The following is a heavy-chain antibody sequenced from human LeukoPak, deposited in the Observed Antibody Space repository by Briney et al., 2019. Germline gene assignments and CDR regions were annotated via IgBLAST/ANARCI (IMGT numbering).Heavy chain of an antibody. CDR1: GGSFSGYY. Sequence: SETLSLTCAVYGGSFSGYYWSWIRQPPGEGLEWIGEINHSGSTKYNPSLKSRVTISVDTSRNQFSLKLSSVTAADTAVYYCARRCSSTSCYNYWGQGTLVTVSS. D-gene: IGHD2-2*02. V-gene: IGHV4-34*01. CDR2: INHSGST. J-gene: IGHJ4*02. CDR3: ARRCSSTSCYNY.